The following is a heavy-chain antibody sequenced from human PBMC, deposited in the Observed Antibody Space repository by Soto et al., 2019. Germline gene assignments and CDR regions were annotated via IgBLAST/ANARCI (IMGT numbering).Heavy chain of an antibody. V-gene: IGHV1-69*02. J-gene: IGHJ6*03. CDR3: ARVEGTRTTNFYHYMDV. CDR1: VGTFSDYN. CDR2: IIPKLGIT. Sequence: VQLVQSGAEVKRPGSSVKVSCKAPVGTFSDYNIAWVRQARGQGLEWMGRIIPKLGITNYAHKFQDRVRITADKAKSTAYMELTSLRYEHTAVYFCARVEGTRTTNFYHYMDVWGEGTYVTVS. D-gene: IGHD2-8*01.